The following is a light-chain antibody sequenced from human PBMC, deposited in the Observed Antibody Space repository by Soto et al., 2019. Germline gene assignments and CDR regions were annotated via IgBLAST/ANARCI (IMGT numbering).Light chain of an antibody. CDR3: QHRTNWPRT. J-gene: IGKJ2*01. V-gene: IGKV3-11*01. CDR2: DAS. CDR1: QSCGTF. Sequence: EMVLTQSPATLSSSPGERATLSCWARQSCGTFLAWYQQKPGQAPRVLIYDASNTANGIPARYSGSGSGTDFALTISSVKPEDCAVDYCQHRTNWPRTFGQGTKLDIK.